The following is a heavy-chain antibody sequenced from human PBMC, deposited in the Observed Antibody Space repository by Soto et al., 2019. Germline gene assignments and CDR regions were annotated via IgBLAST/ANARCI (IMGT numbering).Heavy chain of an antibody. J-gene: IGHJ3*02. V-gene: IGHV4-31*03. D-gene: IGHD1-1*01. CDR3: ARTMKELEFDRFDI. CDR2: IYYSGST. CDR1: GGSISSGGYY. Sequence: QVQLQESGPGLVKPSQTLSLTCTVSGGSISSGGYYWSWIRQHPGKGLEWIGYIYYSGSTYYNPSIKSRVTISVDTSKNQFSLKLSYVTAADTAVYYCARTMKELEFDRFDIWGQGTMVTVSS.